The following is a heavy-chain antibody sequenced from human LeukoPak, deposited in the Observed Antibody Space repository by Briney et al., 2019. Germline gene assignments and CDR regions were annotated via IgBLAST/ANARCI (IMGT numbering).Heavy chain of an antibody. CDR3: AKRGVVIRVILVGFHKEAYYFDS. Sequence: GGSLRLSCRVSGITLSNYGMSWVRQAPGKGLEWVAGISGSGGSTNYADSVKGRFTISRDNPKNTLYLQMTSLRAEDTAVYFCAKRGVVIRVILVGFHKEAYYFDSWGQGALVTVSS. J-gene: IGHJ4*02. CDR1: GITLSNYG. CDR2: ISGSGGST. D-gene: IGHD3-22*01. V-gene: IGHV3-23*01.